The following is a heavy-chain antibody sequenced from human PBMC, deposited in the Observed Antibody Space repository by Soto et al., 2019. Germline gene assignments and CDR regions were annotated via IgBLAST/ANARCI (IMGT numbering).Heavy chain of an antibody. CDR1: GYTFTSYY. Sequence: ASVKVSCKASGYTFTSYYIHWVRQAPGQGLEWMGIINPSGGSTSYAQKFQGRVTMTRDTSTSTVYMELSSLRSEDTAVYYCARVFVEQWTFDYWGQGTLVTVSS. CDR3: ARVFVEQWTFDY. CDR2: INPSGGST. V-gene: IGHV1-46*01. D-gene: IGHD6-19*01. J-gene: IGHJ4*02.